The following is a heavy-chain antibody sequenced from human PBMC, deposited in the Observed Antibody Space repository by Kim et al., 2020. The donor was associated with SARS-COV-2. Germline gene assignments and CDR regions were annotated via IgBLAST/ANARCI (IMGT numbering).Heavy chain of an antibody. CDR3: ARSIAGSYYYGMDA. V-gene: IGHV3-30-3*01. J-gene: IGHJ6*02. D-gene: IGHD6-6*01. CDR1: GFTFSSYA. Sequence: GGSLRLSCAASGFTFSSYAMHWVRQAPGKGLEWVAVISYDGSNKYYADSVKGRFTISRDNSKNTLYLQMNSLRAEDTAVYYCARSIAGSYYYGMDAWGQGTTVTVSS. CDR2: ISYDGSNK.